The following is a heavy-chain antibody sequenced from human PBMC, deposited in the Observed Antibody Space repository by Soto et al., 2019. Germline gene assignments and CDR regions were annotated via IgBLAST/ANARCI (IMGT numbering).Heavy chain of an antibody. CDR1: GGSFSGYY. CDR3: ARNTYGIFDY. D-gene: IGHD3-10*01. J-gene: IGHJ4*02. Sequence: SETLSLTCAFYGGSFSGYYWSWIRLPPGKGLEWIGEIDHSGSTNYNPSLKSRVTISVDTSKNQFSLKLSSVTAADPAVYYCARNTYGIFDYWGQGSLVTVSS. V-gene: IGHV4-34*01. CDR2: IDHSGST.